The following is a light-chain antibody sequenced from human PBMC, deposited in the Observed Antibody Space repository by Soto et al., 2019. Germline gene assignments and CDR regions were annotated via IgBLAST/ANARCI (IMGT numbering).Light chain of an antibody. CDR1: QSVSSN. Sequence: EIVMTQSPATLSVSPGERVTLSCRASQSVSSNLAWYQQKVGQAPRRLIYGASTRATGIPDRFSGSGSGTDFTLTISRLEPEDFAVYYCQQYGSSPLTFGGGTKVDIK. J-gene: IGKJ4*01. CDR3: QQYGSSPLT. V-gene: IGKV3-20*01. CDR2: GAS.